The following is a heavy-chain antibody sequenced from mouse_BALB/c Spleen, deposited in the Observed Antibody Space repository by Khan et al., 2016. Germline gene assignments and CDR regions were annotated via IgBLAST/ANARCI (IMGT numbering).Heavy chain of an antibody. CDR3: ARLGSSGTWGNYFDY. CDR1: GYTFTNYG. CDR2: INTNTGEP. Sequence: QIQLVQSGPELKKPGETVKISCKASGYTFTNYGMNWVKQAPGKGLKWMGWINTNTGEPTYAEEFKGRLVFSLETSAISACLQINNLKNEDTATYFCARLGSSGTWGNYFDYWGQGTTLTVSS. J-gene: IGHJ2*01. D-gene: IGHD1-1*01. V-gene: IGHV9-3*02.